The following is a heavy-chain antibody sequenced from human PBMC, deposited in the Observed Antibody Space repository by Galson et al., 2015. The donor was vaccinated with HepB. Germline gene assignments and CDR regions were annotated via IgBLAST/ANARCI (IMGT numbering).Heavy chain of an antibody. CDR1: GFTFSNAW. V-gene: IGHV3-15*01. CDR2: IKSNTDGGTT. Sequence: SLRLSCAASGFTFSNAWMSWVRQAPGRGLEWVGRIKSNTDGGTTDYAAPVKGRFTISRDDSKNTLYLQMNSLKTEDTAVYYCTPQKPYCSNGVCYDYWGHGTLVTVSS. J-gene: IGHJ4*01. D-gene: IGHD2-8*01. CDR3: TPQKPYCSNGVCYDY.